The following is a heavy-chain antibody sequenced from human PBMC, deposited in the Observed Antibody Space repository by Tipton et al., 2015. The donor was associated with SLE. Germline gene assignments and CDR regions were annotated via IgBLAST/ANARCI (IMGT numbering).Heavy chain of an antibody. CDR2: VHYAGST. J-gene: IGHJ4*02. V-gene: IGHV4-59*01. Sequence: TLSLTCTVSGGSIRSYYWSWIRKPPGKGLEWIGYVHYAGSTNHNPSLKSRVTISVDTSKDQFSLKLSSVTAADTAVYYCARDTSYRLDYWGQGTLVTVSS. D-gene: IGHD3-16*02. CDR3: ARDTSYRLDY. CDR1: GGSIRSYY.